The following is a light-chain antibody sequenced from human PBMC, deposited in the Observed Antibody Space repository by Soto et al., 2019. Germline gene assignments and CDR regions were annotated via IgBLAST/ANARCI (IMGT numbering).Light chain of an antibody. V-gene: IGKV1-27*01. Sequence: DIQITQSPASLSASVGDRVTITCRASQAISTNLAWYQHRPGKVPKLLIYGASTLQSGVPSRFSGRGSGTDFTLTISSLQPEDFATYYCQQANSCPLAFGGGTKVDIK. CDR1: QAISTN. J-gene: IGKJ4*01. CDR2: GAS. CDR3: QQANSCPLA.